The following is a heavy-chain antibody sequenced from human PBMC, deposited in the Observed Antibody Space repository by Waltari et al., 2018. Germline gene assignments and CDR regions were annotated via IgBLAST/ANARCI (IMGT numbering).Heavy chain of an antibody. J-gene: IGHJ3*02. CDR3: AKEGGGVTFDI. D-gene: IGHD2-8*02. CDR1: GFTFSNYV. V-gene: IGHV3-23*03. CDR2: IYTGGST. Sequence: EVQLLQSGGGLVQPGGSLRLSCAGSGFTFSNYVMSWVRQAPGKGRECVSVIYTGGSTHYADSVKGRFTVSRDNSKSTLYLQMDTLTPEDTAVYYCAKEGGGVTFDIWGQGTMVTVSS.